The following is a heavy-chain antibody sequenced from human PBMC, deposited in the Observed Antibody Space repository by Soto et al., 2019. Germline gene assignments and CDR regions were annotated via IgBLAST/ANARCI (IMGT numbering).Heavy chain of an antibody. V-gene: IGHV4-59*01. J-gene: IGHJ4*02. D-gene: IGHD5-12*01. CDR2: IYYSGST. CDR1: GGSISSYY. CDR3: ARGADGYSGYDYLFGFDY. Sequence: SETLSLTCTVSGGSISSYYWSWIRQPPGKGLEWIGYIYYSGSTNYNPSLKSRVTISVDTSKNQFSLKLSSVTAADTAVYYCARGADGYSGYDYLFGFDYWGQGTLVTVSS.